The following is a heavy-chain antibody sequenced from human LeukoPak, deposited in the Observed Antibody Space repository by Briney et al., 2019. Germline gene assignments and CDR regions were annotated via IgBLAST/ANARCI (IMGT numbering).Heavy chain of an antibody. J-gene: IGHJ4*02. CDR2: IIPILGIA. V-gene: IGHV1-69*04. CDR3: ARGHSSVATGIPYYFDY. CDR1: GGTFSSYA. D-gene: IGHD2-21*02. Sequence: ASVKVSCKASGGTFSSYAISWVRQAPGQGLEWMGRIIPILGIANYAQKFQGRVTITADKSTSTAYMELSSLRSEDTAVYYCARGHSSVATGIPYYFDYWGRGTLVTVSS.